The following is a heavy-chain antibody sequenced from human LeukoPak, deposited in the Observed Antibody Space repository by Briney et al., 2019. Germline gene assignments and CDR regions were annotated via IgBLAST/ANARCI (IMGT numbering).Heavy chain of an antibody. CDR2: IRGSGGST. D-gene: IGHD3-22*01. J-gene: IGHJ4*02. CDR3: ARGVYYYDSSGYYLFDY. Sequence: SGGSLRLSCAASGFTFSSYAMSWVRQAPGKGLEWVSAIRGSGGSTYYADSVKGRFTISRDNSKNTLYLQMNSLRAEDTAVYYCARGVYYYDSSGYYLFDYWGQGTLVTVSS. V-gene: IGHV3-23*01. CDR1: GFTFSSYA.